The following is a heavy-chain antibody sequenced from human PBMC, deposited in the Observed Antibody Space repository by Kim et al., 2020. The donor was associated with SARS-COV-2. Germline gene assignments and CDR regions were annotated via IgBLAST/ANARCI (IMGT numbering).Heavy chain of an antibody. CDR3: ARDRSFGRPYDSPDY. V-gene: IGHV3-30*01. D-gene: IGHD3-3*01. Sequence: DSVKGRFSISRDNSKNTLFLQMNSLRPEDTSVYYCARDRSFGRPYDSPDYWGQGTLVTVSS. J-gene: IGHJ4*02.